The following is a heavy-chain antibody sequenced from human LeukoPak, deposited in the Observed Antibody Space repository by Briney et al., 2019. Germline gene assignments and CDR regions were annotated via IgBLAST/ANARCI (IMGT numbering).Heavy chain of an antibody. D-gene: IGHD3-22*01. CDR2: IIPILGIA. V-gene: IGHV1-69*02. CDR1: GGTFSSYT. J-gene: IGHJ6*02. Sequence: ASVKVSCKASGGTFSSYTISWVRQAPGQGLEWMGRIIPILGIANYAQKFQGRVTITADKSTSIAYMELSSLRSEDTAVYYCARGLGYYDSSGYYYDNYYGMDVWGQGTTVTVSS. CDR3: ARGLGYYDSSGYYYDNYYGMDV.